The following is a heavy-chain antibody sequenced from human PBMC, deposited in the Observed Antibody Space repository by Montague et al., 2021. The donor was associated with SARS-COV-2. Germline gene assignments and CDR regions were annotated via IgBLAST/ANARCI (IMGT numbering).Heavy chain of an antibody. D-gene: IGHD1-26*01. CDR1: GGSISSSSYY. CDR3: ARVKWELSVGNVFDI. V-gene: IGHV4-39*01. J-gene: IGHJ3*02. Sequence: SETLSLTCTVSGGSISSSSYYWAWIRQPPRKGLEWIGSIYHSGSTFYNPSLKSRVSMSVDTSKNQFSLKLSPVTAADTAMYYCARVKWELSVGNVFDIWGQGTMVTVSS. CDR2: IYHSGST.